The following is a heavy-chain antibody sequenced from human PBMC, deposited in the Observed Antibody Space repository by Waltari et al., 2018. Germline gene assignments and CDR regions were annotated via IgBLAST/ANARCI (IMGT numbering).Heavy chain of an antibody. CDR2: GSGSGGST. Sequence: EVQLLESGGGLVQPGGSLRLSCAASGFTFSSYAMSWVRQAPGQGQEWVWAGSGSGGSTSYEDSVKGRFTISRDNSKNTLYLQMNSLRAEDTAVYYCAKEGWYNWNAPDFDYWGQGTLVTVSS. D-gene: IGHD1-1*01. J-gene: IGHJ4*02. CDR3: AKEGWYNWNAPDFDY. V-gene: IGHV3-23*01. CDR1: GFTFSSYA.